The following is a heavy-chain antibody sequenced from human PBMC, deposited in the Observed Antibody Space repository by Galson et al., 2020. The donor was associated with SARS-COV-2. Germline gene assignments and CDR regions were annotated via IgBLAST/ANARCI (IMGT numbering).Heavy chain of an antibody. J-gene: IGHJ6*02. CDR1: GFTFSSYS. Sequence: GESLKISCAASGFTFSSYSMNWVRQAPGKGLEWVSYISSSSSTIYYADSVKGRFTISRDNAKNSLYLQMNSLRDEDTAVYYCASLYGSGSYLGYYYGMDVWGQGTTVTVSS. D-gene: IGHD3-10*01. V-gene: IGHV3-48*02. CDR3: ASLYGSGSYLGYYYGMDV. CDR2: ISSSSSTI.